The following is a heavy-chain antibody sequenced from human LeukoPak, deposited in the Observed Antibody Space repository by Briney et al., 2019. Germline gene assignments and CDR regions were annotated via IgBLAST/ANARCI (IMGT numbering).Heavy chain of an antibody. V-gene: IGHV3-23*01. Sequence: GESLRLSCAASGFTFSNYAMTWVRQAPGKGLEWVSSIIGSGAGTYYADSVKGRFSISRDNSKNMMYLQMYSLRAEDTAVYYCAKALRITMIVVVIRRYYFDYWGQGTLVTVSS. CDR1: GFTFSNYA. CDR2: IIGSGAGT. J-gene: IGHJ4*02. D-gene: IGHD3-22*01. CDR3: AKALRITMIVVVIRRYYFDY.